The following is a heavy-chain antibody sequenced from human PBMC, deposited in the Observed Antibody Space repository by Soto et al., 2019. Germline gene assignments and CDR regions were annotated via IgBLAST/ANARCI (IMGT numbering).Heavy chain of an antibody. CDR1: GFTLSTSY. CDR3: ARDSHRPERFDS. J-gene: IGHJ4*02. Sequence: GSLLLSCAASGFTLSTSYMSGVRQAPGKGPEWVSSIYSGGNTYYADSVRGRFTISRDNAKNKLYLQMNSLRTEDTAVSFCARDSHRPERFDSWGQGTLVTVYS. CDR2: IYSGGNT. V-gene: IGHV3-53*01.